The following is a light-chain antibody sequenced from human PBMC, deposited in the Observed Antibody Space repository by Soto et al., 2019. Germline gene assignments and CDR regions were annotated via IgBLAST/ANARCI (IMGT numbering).Light chain of an antibody. CDR1: QRVSSY. J-gene: IGKJ3*01. CDR3: QQRSNWPPRIT. V-gene: IGKV3-11*01. Sequence: EIVLTQSPATLSLSPGERATLSCRASQRVSSYLAWYQQKPGQAPRLLIYDASNRATGIPARFSGSGSGTDFTLTISSLEPEDFAVYYCQQRSNWPPRITFGHGTKVYI. CDR2: DAS.